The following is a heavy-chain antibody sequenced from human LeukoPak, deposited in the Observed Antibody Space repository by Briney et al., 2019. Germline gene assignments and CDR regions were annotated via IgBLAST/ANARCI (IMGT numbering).Heavy chain of an antibody. CDR3: AKGVFGVNRAFDY. V-gene: IGHV3-23*01. CDR2: ISESGSGT. D-gene: IGHD3-3*01. CDR1: GFTFNTCA. J-gene: IGHJ4*02. Sequence: GGSLRLSCEASGFTFNTCAMSWVRQAPGKGLEWVSAISESGSGTYYADSVKGRFTISRDNSKNTLYLQTNSLRVDDTALYYCAKGVFGVNRAFDYWGQGTLVTVSS.